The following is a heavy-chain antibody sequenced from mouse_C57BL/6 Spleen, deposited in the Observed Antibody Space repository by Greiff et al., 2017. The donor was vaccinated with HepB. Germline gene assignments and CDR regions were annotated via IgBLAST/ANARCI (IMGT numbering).Heavy chain of an antibody. J-gene: IGHJ3*01. CDR3: ASANWEFAY. Sequence: VKLQQPGAELVKPGASVKLSCKASGYTFTSYWMHWVKQRPGQGLEWIGMIHPNSGSTNYNEKFKSKATLTVDKSSSTAYMQLSSLTSEDSAVYYCASANWEFAYWGQGTLVTVSA. V-gene: IGHV1-64*01. CDR1: GYTFTSYW. CDR2: IHPNSGST. D-gene: IGHD4-1*01.